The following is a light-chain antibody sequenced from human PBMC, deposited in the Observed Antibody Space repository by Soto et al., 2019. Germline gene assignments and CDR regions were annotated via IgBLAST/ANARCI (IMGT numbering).Light chain of an antibody. CDR3: SSFTSGSTL. CDR1: SSDVGGYNY. J-gene: IGLJ1*01. CDR2: EVS. Sequence: QSVLTQPPSASGSPGQSVTISCTGTSSDVGGYNYVSWYQQHPGKAPKLMIYEVSNRPSGVSNRFSGSKSGNTASLTISGLQAEDEADYYCSSFTSGSTLLGTGTKVTVL. V-gene: IGLV2-14*01.